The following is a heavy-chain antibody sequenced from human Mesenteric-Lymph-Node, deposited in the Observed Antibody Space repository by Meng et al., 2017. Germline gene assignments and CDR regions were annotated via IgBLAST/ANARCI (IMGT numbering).Heavy chain of an antibody. J-gene: IGHJ6*02. V-gene: IGHV3-30*04. CDR2: ISYDGSNK. Sequence: SLKLPCAASGFTFSSYAMHWVRQAPGKGLEWVAVISYDGSNKYYADSVKGRFTISRDNSKNTLYLQMNCLTAEDTAVYYCARDGPLWYGGYSYYYGMDVWGQGTTVTVSS. CDR3: ARDGPLWYGGYSYYYGMDV. D-gene: IGHD5-12*01. CDR1: GFTFSSYA.